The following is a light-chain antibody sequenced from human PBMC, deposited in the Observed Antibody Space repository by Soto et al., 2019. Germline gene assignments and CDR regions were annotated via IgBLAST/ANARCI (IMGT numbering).Light chain of an antibody. J-gene: IGLJ3*02. Sequence: QSVLTQPPSASGTPGQRVTISCSGSRSNIGINFVDWYQQVPGTAPKLLIYENNQRPSGVPDRFSGSKSGTSASLAISGLRSDDEADYYCATWEDSLTGPVFGGGTKLTVL. V-gene: IGLV1-47*01. CDR1: RSNIGINF. CDR3: ATWEDSLTGPV. CDR2: ENN.